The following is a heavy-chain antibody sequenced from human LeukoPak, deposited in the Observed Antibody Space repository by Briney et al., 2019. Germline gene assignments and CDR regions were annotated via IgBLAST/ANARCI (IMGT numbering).Heavy chain of an antibody. D-gene: IGHD1-1*01. V-gene: IGHV3-23*01. Sequence: PGGSLRLPCAVSGFTFSNSAMSWVRQAPGKGLEWVSGISISGGDTYYADSVTGRFTISRDNSKSTLYLQMDSLRAEDTAVYYCAKEEVPNDYWGQGTLVTVSS. J-gene: IGHJ4*02. CDR2: ISISGGDT. CDR3: AKEEVPNDY. CDR1: GFTFSNSA.